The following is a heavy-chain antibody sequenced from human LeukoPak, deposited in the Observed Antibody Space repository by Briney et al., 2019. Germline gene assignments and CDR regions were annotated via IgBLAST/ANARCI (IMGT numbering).Heavy chain of an antibody. CDR2: IYDSGST. CDR3: ARNGGGWSFDY. CDR1: GGSISSYY. D-gene: IGHD6-19*01. Sequence: ETSETLSLTCTVSGGSISSYYWSWIRQPPGKGLEWIGYIYDSGSTNYNPSLKSRVTISIDTSKNQFSLNLNSVTAADTAVYYCARNGGGWSFDYWGQGTLVTVSS. V-gene: IGHV4-59*08. J-gene: IGHJ4*02.